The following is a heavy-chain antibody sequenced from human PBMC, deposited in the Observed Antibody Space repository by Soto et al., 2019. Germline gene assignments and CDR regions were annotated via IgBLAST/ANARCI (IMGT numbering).Heavy chain of an antibody. CDR1: GGSISSGGYY. CDR3: ARVLVETVAYFDY. J-gene: IGHJ4*02. CDR2: IYYSGST. D-gene: IGHD2-8*02. V-gene: IGHV4-31*01. Sequence: TLSLTCTVSGGSISSGGYYWSWIRQHPGKGLEWIGYIYYSGSTYYNPSLKSLDTISVDTSKNQFSLKLSSVTAADTAVYYCARVLVETVAYFDYWGQGTLVTVSS.